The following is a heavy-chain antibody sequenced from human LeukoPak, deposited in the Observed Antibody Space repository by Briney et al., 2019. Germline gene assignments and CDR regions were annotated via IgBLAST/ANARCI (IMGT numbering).Heavy chain of an antibody. Sequence: ASVKVSCKASGYTFTGYYMHWVRQAPGQGLEWMGWINPNSGGTNYAQKFQGRVTMTRDTSITTAYMELSRLRPDDTAVYYCARDRLYGDPIDYWGQGTLVTVSS. CDR2: INPNSGGT. CDR1: GYTFTGYY. CDR3: ARDRLYGDPIDY. V-gene: IGHV1-2*02. J-gene: IGHJ4*02. D-gene: IGHD4-17*01.